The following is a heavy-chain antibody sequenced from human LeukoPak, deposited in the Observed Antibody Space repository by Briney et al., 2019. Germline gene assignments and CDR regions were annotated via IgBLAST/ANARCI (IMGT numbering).Heavy chain of an antibody. CDR3: ARDWAGYYYDSSGYYDI. D-gene: IGHD3-22*01. V-gene: IGHV3-74*01. J-gene: IGHJ3*02. CDR2: IRSDGSDT. Sequence: PGGSLRLSCAASGFTFSDTWMHWVRQAPGEGLVWVSRIRSDGSDTRYAESVKGRFTISRDNSKNTLYPQMNSLRAEDTAVYYCARDWAGYYYDSSGYYDIWGQGTMVTVSS. CDR1: GFTFSDTW.